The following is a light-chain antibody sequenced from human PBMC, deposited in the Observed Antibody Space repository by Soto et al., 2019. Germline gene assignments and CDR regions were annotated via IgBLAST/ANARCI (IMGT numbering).Light chain of an antibody. CDR1: QSVSNY. J-gene: IGKJ5*01. CDR2: ETS. CDR3: HQRHNCLDT. Sequence: IVFSHSPAALSLSQGERATLSCRASQSVSNYLSWYQQKPGQAPRLLMYETSRRATGIPARFSGSGSGTDFTLTSSSLEPEDFAVYCCHQRHNCLDTFGQGTRLEIK. V-gene: IGKV3-11*01.